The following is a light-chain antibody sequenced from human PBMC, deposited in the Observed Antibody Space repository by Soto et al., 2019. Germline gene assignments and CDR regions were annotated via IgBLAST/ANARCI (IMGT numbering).Light chain of an antibody. J-gene: IGKJ1*01. CDR1: QSVSSNY. CDR2: DAS. Sequence: EIVLTQSPGTLSLSPGERATLSCRASQSVSSNYLAWYQQRPGQAPRLLIYDASSRATGVPDRFSGSGSGTDFTLTISRLEPEDFAVYYCQQYGGSPGTLGQGTKVEIK. CDR3: QQYGGSPGT. V-gene: IGKV3-20*01.